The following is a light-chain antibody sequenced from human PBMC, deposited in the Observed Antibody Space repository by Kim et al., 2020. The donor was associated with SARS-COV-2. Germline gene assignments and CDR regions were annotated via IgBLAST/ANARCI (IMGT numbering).Light chain of an antibody. CDR1: QGISNY. Sequence: ASVGDRVTIPCRASQGISNYLVWFQQKPGKAPKSLIYAASNLQSGVPSRFSGSGSGTDFTLTINSLQPEDFATYYCSHYNSYPLTFGGGTKVDIK. CDR3: SHYNSYPLT. V-gene: IGKV1-16*01. CDR2: AAS. J-gene: IGKJ4*01.